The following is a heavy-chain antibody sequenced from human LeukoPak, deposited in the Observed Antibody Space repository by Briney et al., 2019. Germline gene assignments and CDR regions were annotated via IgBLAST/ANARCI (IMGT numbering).Heavy chain of an antibody. J-gene: IGHJ4*02. V-gene: IGHV1-2*02. CDR3: ARGGPYCGGDCYSDY. Sequence: GASVKLSCKASGYTFTGYYMHWVRQAPGQGLEWMGWINPNSGGTNYAQKFQGRVTMTRDTSISTAYMELSRLRSDDTAVYYCARGGPYCGGDCYSDYWGEGTLVSFSS. CDR2: INPNSGGT. CDR1: GYTFTGYY. D-gene: IGHD2-21*02.